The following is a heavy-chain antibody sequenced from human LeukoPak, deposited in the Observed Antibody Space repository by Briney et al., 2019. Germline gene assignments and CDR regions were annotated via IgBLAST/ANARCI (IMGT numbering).Heavy chain of an antibody. J-gene: IGHJ4*02. CDR3: ARDFGQGMSPFDY. CDR2: MNPKSGDT. CDR1: GYSFTNYD. Sequence: ASVKVSCKASGYSFTNYDINWVRQATGQGLEWMGWMNPKSGDTGYSQKFQGRVFITRDTSINTAYMELSSLGSDDTAVYYCARDFGQGMSPFDYWGQGTLVTVSS. D-gene: IGHD6-13*01. V-gene: IGHV1-8*03.